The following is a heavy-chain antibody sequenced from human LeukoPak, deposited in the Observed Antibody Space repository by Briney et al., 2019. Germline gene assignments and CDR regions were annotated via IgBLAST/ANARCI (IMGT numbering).Heavy chain of an antibody. V-gene: IGHV1-18*01. Sequence: ASVKVSCKASGYTFTSYDINWVRQATGQGLEWMGWISAYNGNTNYAQKLQGRVTMTTDTSTSTAYMELRSLRSDDTAVYYCARLRGGWFDPWGQGTLVTVSS. J-gene: IGHJ5*02. CDR3: ARLRGGWFDP. D-gene: IGHD3-16*01. CDR1: GYTFTSYD. CDR2: ISAYNGNT.